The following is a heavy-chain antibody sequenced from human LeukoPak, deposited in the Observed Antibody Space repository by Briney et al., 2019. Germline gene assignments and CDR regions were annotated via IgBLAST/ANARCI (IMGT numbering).Heavy chain of an antibody. V-gene: IGHV3-30*18. CDR2: ISYDGSNK. CDR1: GFTFSSYG. D-gene: IGHD5-12*01. J-gene: IGHJ4*02. CDR3: AKDRRWLRHYFDY. Sequence: PGRSLRLSCAASGFTFSSYGMHWVRQAPGKGLEWVAVISYDGSNKYYADSVKGRFTISRDNSKNTLYLQMNSLRAEDTAVYYCAKDRRWLRHYFDYWGQGTLVTVSS.